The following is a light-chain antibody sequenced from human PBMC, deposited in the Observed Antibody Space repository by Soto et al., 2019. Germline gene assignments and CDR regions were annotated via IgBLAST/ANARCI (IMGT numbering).Light chain of an antibody. CDR2: DAS. CDR3: QQYDHLPIT. J-gene: IGKJ5*01. V-gene: IGKV1-33*01. CDR1: QDITNY. Sequence: DIQMTQSPSSLSASVGDRVTITCQASQDITNYLNWYQQKPGRDPRLLLYDASSLETGVPSRFSGSGSGTDFTLTISSLQPEDVATYYCQQYDHLPITCGQGTRLEIK.